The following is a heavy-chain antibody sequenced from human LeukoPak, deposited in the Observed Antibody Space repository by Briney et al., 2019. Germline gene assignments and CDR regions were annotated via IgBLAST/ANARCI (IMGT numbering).Heavy chain of an antibody. J-gene: IGHJ3*02. Sequence: GGSLRLSCAASGFTFSSYAMSWVRQAPGKGLECVSAISGSGGSTYYADSVKGRFTISRDNSKNTLYLQMNSLRAEDTAVYYCAKGLTFYCSGVAAENDAFDIWGQGTMVTVSS. V-gene: IGHV3-23*01. D-gene: IGHD2-15*01. CDR2: ISGSGGST. CDR3: AKGLTFYCSGVAAENDAFDI. CDR1: GFTFSSYA.